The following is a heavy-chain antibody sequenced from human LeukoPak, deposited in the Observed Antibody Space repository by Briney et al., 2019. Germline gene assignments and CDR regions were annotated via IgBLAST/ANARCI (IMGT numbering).Heavy chain of an antibody. CDR2: IRYDGSNK. CDR3: AKGARVRWFGESHYYYYMDV. D-gene: IGHD3-10*01. V-gene: IGHV3-30*02. CDR1: GFTFSSYG. Sequence: GGSLRLSCAASGFTFSSYGMHWVRQAPGKGLEWVAFIRYDGSNKYYADSVKGRFTISRDNSKNTLYLQMNSLRAEDTAVYYCAKGARVRWFGESHYYYYMDVWGKGTTVTISS. J-gene: IGHJ6*03.